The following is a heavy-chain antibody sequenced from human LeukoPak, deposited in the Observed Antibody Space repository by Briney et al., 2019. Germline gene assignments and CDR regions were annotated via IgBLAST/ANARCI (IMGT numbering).Heavy chain of an antibody. V-gene: IGHV4-59*08. CDR1: GGSISSYY. J-gene: IGHJ4*02. Sequence: SETLSLTCTVSGGSISSYYWSWIRQPPGKGLEWIGYIYYSGSTNYNPSLKSRVTISVDTSKNQFSLKLSSVTAADTAVYYCARGFYCSSTSCRTYFDYWGQGTLVTVSS. CDR3: ARGFYCSSTSCRTYFDY. D-gene: IGHD2-2*01. CDR2: IYYSGST.